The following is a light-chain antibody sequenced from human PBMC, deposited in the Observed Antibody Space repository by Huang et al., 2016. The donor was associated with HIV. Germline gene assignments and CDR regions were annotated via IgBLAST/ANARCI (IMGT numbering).Light chain of an antibody. CDR2: DAS. CDR1: QIVSTN. Sequence: EIVMTQSHDTLSVSAGERATLSCRASQIVSTNLTWYQQSPGQAPRLVINDASTRVIAIPARFYGSGSGTEFTLTINSLQSEDFAIYYCQQYNNWPQTFGQGTRVE. CDR3: QQYNNWPQT. J-gene: IGKJ1*01. V-gene: IGKV3-15*01.